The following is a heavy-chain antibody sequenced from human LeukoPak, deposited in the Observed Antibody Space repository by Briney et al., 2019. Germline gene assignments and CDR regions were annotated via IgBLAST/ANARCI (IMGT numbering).Heavy chain of an antibody. J-gene: IGHJ5*02. V-gene: IGHV3-21*01. CDR2: ISSSSSYI. D-gene: IGHD3-9*01. Sequence: GGSLRLSCAASGFTFSSYSMNWVRQAPGKGLEWVSSISSSSSYIYYADSVKGRFTISRDNAKNSLYLQMNSLRAEDTAVYYCASYDILTGYSPWGQGTLVTVSS. CDR3: ASYDILTGYSP. CDR1: GFTFSSYS.